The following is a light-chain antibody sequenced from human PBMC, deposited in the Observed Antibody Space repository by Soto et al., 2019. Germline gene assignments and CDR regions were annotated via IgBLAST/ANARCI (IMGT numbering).Light chain of an antibody. J-gene: IGKJ4*01. CDR2: EAS. CDR3: QQLSSFPFT. Sequence: DIQMTQSPSSLSASVGDRVTITCRASQTISGYLNWYQQKPGKAPKLLIYEASTLQSGVPSRFIGRGSGTEFTLTIISLQPEDFESYYCQQLSSFPFTFGGGTKVDIK. CDR1: QTISGY. V-gene: IGKV1-9*01.